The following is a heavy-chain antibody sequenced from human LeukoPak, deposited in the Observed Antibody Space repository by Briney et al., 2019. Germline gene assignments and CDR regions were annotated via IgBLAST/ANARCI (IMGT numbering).Heavy chain of an antibody. CDR1: GFTFSDYY. CDR2: ISSSGSTI. CDR3: ARDAYCSSTSCYVDFDY. D-gene: IGHD2-2*01. J-gene: IGHJ4*02. V-gene: IGHV3-11*01. Sequence: GGSLRLSCAASGFTFSDYYMSWIRQAPGKGLEWVSYISSSGSTIYYADSVKGRFTISRDNAKNSLYLQMNSLRAEDTAVCYCARDAYCSSTSCYVDFDYWGQGTLVTVSS.